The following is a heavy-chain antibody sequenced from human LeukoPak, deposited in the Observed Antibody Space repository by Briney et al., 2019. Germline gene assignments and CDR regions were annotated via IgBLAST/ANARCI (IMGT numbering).Heavy chain of an antibody. D-gene: IGHD6-19*01. J-gene: IGHJ4*02. CDR1: GYTFTKYF. V-gene: IGHV7-4-1*02. Sequence: ASVKVSCKTSGYTFTKYFINWVRQAPGQGPEWMGWINTNIGNPTYAQGFTGRFVFSLDTSISTAYLQINNLKAEDTAVYYCAKEFFEISSGWFWDYWGQGTLVTVSS. CDR2: INTNIGNP. CDR3: AKEFFEISSGWFWDY.